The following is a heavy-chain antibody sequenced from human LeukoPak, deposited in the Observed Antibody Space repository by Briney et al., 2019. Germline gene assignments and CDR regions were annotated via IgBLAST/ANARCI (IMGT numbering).Heavy chain of an antibody. CDR2: ITSNGSSK. D-gene: IGHD3-22*01. CDR3: ASRDYYESSGYGY. J-gene: IGHJ4*02. Sequence: GGSLRLSCAASGFTFSDYYMSWIRQAPGKGLEWVSYITSNGSSKYYADSVKGRFTISRDNAKKSVYLQMNSLRAEDTGIYYCASRDYYESSGYGYWGQGTLVTVSS. CDR1: GFTFSDYY. V-gene: IGHV3-11*04.